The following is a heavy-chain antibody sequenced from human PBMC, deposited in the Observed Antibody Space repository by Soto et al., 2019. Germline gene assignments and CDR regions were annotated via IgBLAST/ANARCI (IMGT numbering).Heavy chain of an antibody. D-gene: IGHD3-16*01. V-gene: IGHV3-74*01. J-gene: IGHJ4*02. CDR3: ARDLGGYASH. Sequence: EVQLVESGGGLVQPGRSLRLSCAASGFTFSNYWMQWVRQAPGKGPVWVSRINTDGSTTNYADSVKGRFTISRDNAKNTLYLQTNSLGAEDTAVYYCARDLGGYASHWGQGTLVTVSS. CDR2: INTDGSTT. CDR1: GFTFSNYW.